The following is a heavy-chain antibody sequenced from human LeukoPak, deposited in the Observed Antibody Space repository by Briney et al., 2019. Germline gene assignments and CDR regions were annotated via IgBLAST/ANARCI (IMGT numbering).Heavy chain of an antibody. CDR2: ISGSGGST. J-gene: IGHJ4*02. CDR1: GFTFSSYG. D-gene: IGHD3-9*01. CDR3: AKGRSRVLRYFDWLLAFDY. Sequence: GGSLRLSCAASGFTFSSYGMSWVRQAPGKGLEWVSAISGSGGSTYYADSVKGRFTISRDNSKNALYLQMNSLRAEDTAVYYCAKGRSRVLRYFDWLLAFDYWGQGTLVTVSS. V-gene: IGHV3-23*01.